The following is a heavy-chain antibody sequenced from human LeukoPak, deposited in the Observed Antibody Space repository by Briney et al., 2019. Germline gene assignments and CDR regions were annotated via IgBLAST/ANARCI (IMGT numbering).Heavy chain of an antibody. Sequence: GGSLRLSCAASGFTFSSYAMHWVRQAPGKELEWVAVISYDGSNKYYADSVKGRFTISRDNSKNTLYLQMNSLRAEDTAVYYCARDLTYYDSSGYWSAYFDYWGQGTLVTVSS. V-gene: IGHV3-30*04. D-gene: IGHD3-22*01. CDR3: ARDLTYYDSSGYWSAYFDY. J-gene: IGHJ4*02. CDR1: GFTFSSYA. CDR2: ISYDGSNK.